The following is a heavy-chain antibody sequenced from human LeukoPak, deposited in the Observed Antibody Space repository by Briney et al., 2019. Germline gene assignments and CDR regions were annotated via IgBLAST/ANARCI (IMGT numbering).Heavy chain of an antibody. CDR2: IYYSGST. Sequence: TSETLSLTCTVSGGSISSYYWSWIRQPPGKGLEWIGYIYYSGSTNYNPSLKSRVTISVDTSKNQFSLKLSSVTAADTAVYCCAREGAGLNFDYWGQGTLVTVSS. CDR1: GGSISSYY. J-gene: IGHJ4*02. D-gene: IGHD3-16*01. CDR3: AREGAGLNFDY. V-gene: IGHV4-59*12.